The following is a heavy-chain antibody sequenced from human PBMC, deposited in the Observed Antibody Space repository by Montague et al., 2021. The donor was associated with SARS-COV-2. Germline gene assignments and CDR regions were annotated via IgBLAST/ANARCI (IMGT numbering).Heavy chain of an antibody. CDR2: ISSSGSTI. CDR1: GFTFSSYE. Sequence: SLRLSCAASGFTFSSYEMNWVRQAPGKRLEWVSYISSSGSTIYYXXSVKGRFTISRDNAKNSLYLQMNSLRAEDTAVYYCARGGTYYNFWSGFYNYHYAMDVWGQGTTVTVSS. J-gene: IGHJ6*02. CDR3: ARGGTYYNFWSGFYNYHYAMDV. V-gene: IGHV3-48*03. D-gene: IGHD3-3*01.